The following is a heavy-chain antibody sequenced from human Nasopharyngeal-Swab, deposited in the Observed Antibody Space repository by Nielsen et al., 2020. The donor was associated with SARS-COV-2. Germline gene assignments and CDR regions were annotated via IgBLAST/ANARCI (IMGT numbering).Heavy chain of an antibody. J-gene: IGHJ6*03. Sequence: GGSLRLSCAASGFTFSSYAMHWVRQAPGKGLEWVAVISYDGSNKYYADSVKGRFTISRGNSKNTLYLQMNSLRAEDTAVYYCARSARSWYRAYYYYMDVWGKGTTVTVSS. CDR1: GFTFSSYA. D-gene: IGHD6-13*01. CDR3: ARSARSWYRAYYYYMDV. CDR2: ISYDGSNK. V-gene: IGHV3-30-3*01.